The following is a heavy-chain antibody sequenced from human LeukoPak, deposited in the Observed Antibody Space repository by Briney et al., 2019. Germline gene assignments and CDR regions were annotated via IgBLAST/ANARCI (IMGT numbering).Heavy chain of an antibody. CDR3: ARLGYSYGPDY. D-gene: IGHD5-18*01. CDR2: ITSSGGAM. Sequence: GGSLRLSCVASGFTFGSYSINWVRQAPGKGLEWVSYITSSGGAMYYADSVKGRFTISRDNAKNSLFLQMNSLRPEDTAVYYCARLGYSYGPDYWGLGTLVTVSS. J-gene: IGHJ4*02. CDR1: GFTFGSYS. V-gene: IGHV3-48*04.